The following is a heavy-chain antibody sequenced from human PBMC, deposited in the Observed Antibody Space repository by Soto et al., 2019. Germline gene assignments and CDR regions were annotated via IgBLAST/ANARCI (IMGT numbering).Heavy chain of an antibody. V-gene: IGHV3-23*01. Sequence: EVQLLESGGGLVQPGGSLRLSCAASGFTFSSYAMSWVRQAPGKGLEWVSAISGSGGSTYYADSVKGRFTISRDNSKNTLYLQMNSLRAEDKVVYYCAKGDCSGGSCYLAYYYYMDVWGKGTTVTVSS. D-gene: IGHD2-15*01. J-gene: IGHJ6*03. CDR3: AKGDCSGGSCYLAYYYYMDV. CDR2: ISGSGGST. CDR1: GFTFSSYA.